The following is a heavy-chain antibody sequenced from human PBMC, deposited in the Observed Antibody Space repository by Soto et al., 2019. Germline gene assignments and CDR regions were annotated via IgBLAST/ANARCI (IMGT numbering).Heavy chain of an antibody. J-gene: IGHJ3*02. V-gene: IGHV3-74*01. Sequence: GGSLRLSCAASGFTFSSYWMHCVRQAPGKGLVWVSRINSDGSSTSYADSVKGRFTISRDNAKNTLYLQMNSLRAEDTAVYYCARGPYYYDSSGYDDAFDIWGQGTMVTVSS. CDR3: ARGPYYYDSSGYDDAFDI. CDR2: INSDGSST. D-gene: IGHD3-22*01. CDR1: GFTFSSYW.